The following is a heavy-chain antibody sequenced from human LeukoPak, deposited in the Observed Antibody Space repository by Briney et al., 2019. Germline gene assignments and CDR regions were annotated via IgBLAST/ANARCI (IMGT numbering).Heavy chain of an antibody. J-gene: IGHJ4*02. D-gene: IGHD3-22*01. V-gene: IGHV4-59*08. CDR2: KFYSGST. CDR1: GASISSHY. Sequence: SETLSLTCTVSGASISSHYWSWIRQPPGKGLEWIGYKFYSGSTNYNPSLKSRVTISVDTSKNQLSLKLSSVTAADTAVYYCARQNYDSSGYPPYFDYWGQGIPVTVSS. CDR3: ARQNYDSSGYPPYFDY.